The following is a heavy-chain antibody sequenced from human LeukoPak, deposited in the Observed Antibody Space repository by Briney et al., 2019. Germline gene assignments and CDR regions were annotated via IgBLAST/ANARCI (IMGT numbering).Heavy chain of an antibody. Sequence: SETLSLTCTVSGGSISSHYWSWIRQPPGKGLEWIGYIYYSGSNKYNPSLKSRVTISVDTSKNQFSLKLNSVIAADTAVYYCASDRPGSNAFDIWGQGTMVTVSS. V-gene: IGHV4-59*11. CDR1: GGSISSHY. CDR3: ASDRPGSNAFDI. D-gene: IGHD3-10*01. J-gene: IGHJ3*02. CDR2: IYYSGSN.